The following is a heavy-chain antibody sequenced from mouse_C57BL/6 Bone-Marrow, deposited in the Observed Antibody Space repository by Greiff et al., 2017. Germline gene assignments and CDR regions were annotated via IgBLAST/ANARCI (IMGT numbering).Heavy chain of an antibody. V-gene: IGHV5-16*01. Sequence: EVKLVESEGGLVQPGSSMKLSCTASGFTFSDYYMAWVRQVPEKGLEWVANINYDGSSTYYLDSLKSRFIISRDNAKNILYLQMSSLKSEDSATXYCARTRYYAMDYWGQGTSVTVSS. J-gene: IGHJ4*01. CDR2: INYDGSST. CDR3: ARTRYYAMDY. CDR1: GFTFSDYY.